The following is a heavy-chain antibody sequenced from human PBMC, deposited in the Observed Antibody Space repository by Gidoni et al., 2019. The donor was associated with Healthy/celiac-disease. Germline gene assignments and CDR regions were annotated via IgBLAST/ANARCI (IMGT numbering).Heavy chain of an antibody. J-gene: IGHJ4*02. CDR1: GFTFSSYA. D-gene: IGHD6-13*01. Sequence: VQLVASWGGVVQPGSYLRLSCAASGFTFSSYAMHWVRQAPAKGLEWVAVISYDGSNKYYADSVKGRFTISRDNSKNTLYLQMNSLRAEDTAVYFAAAGTFGYWGQGTLVTVSS. CDR3: AAGTFGY. CDR2: ISYDGSNK. V-gene: IGHV3-30*04.